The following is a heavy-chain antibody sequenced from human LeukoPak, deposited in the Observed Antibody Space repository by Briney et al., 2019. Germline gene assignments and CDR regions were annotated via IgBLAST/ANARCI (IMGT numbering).Heavy chain of an antibody. CDR3: TREVAKIQLWPYYYYYYMDV. V-gene: IGHV3-11*01. J-gene: IGHJ6*03. CDR2: ISSSGSTI. CDR1: GFIFSDYY. D-gene: IGHD5-18*01. Sequence: GGSLRLSCAASGFIFSDYYMSWIRQAPGKGLEWISYISSSGSTISYADSVKGRFTVSRNNAKNSLYLQMNSLKTEDTAVYYCTREVAKIQLWPYYYYYYMDVWGKGTTVTVSS.